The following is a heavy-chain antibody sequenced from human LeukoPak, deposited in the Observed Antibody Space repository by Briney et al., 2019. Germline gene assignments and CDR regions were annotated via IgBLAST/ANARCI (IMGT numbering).Heavy chain of an antibody. V-gene: IGHV4-30-4*01. CDR2: IYYSGST. CDR3: ARRETVDAWFDP. J-gene: IGHJ5*02. CDR1: GGSISSGDNY. D-gene: IGHD6-19*01. Sequence: SETLSLTCTVSGGSISSGDNYGSWIGKPPGKGREWIGYIYYSGSTYYNPSLKSRVTISVDTSKNQFSLKLSSVTAADTAVYYCARRETVDAWFDPWGQGTLVTVSS.